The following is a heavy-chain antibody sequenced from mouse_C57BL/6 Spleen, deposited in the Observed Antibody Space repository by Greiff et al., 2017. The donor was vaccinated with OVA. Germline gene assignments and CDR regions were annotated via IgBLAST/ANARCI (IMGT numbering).Heavy chain of an antibody. J-gene: IGHJ3*01. D-gene: IGHD2-3*01. CDR1: GYAFSSSW. CDR3: AREGYDGMLAY. V-gene: IGHV1-82*01. Sequence: QVQLQQSGPELVKPGASVKISCKASGYAFSSSWMNWVKQRPGKGLEWIGRIYPGDGDTNYNGKFKGKATLTADKSSSTAYMQLSSLTSEDSAVYFCAREGYDGMLAYWGQGTLVTVSA. CDR2: IYPGDGDT.